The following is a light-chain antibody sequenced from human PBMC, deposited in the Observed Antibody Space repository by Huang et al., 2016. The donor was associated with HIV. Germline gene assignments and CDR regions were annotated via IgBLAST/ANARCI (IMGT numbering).Light chain of an antibody. CDR3: QQYNNWPPWT. Sequence: EVVMTQSPDTLSLSPGQRATLSCRTSQDINNNLAWFQQRPGQAPRLLIPAVSTRATGIPARFSGSGSGTDFTLTISSLQSDDFAIYYCQQYNNWPPWTFGPGTRVEVK. V-gene: IGKV3-15*01. J-gene: IGKJ1*01. CDR1: QDINNN. CDR2: AVS.